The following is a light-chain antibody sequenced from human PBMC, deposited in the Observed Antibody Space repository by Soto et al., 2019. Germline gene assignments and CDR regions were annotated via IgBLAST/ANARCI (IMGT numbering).Light chain of an antibody. CDR2: AAS. V-gene: IGKV1-12*01. CDR3: QQAHSYPLT. Sequence: DIQMPQSPSSVSASVGDRVTIPCRASQGISSWLGWYQQKPGKAPKLLIYAASSLRSGVPSRFSGSGSGTDFILTITSLQPEDSATYYCQQAHSYPLTFGGGTQVDSK. J-gene: IGKJ4*01. CDR1: QGISSW.